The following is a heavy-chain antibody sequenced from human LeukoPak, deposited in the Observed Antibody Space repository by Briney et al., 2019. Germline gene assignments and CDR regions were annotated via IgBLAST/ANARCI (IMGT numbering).Heavy chain of an antibody. CDR1: GGSISSGGYS. Sequence: PSETLSLTCAVSGGSISSGGYSWNWIRQSPGKGLEWIGYIFYSGSTYYNPSLKSRVRMSVDTSRNQVFLNLTSVTAADTAVYFCAREKSSGSSNWFDPWGQGTLVTVSS. D-gene: IGHD3-10*01. V-gene: IGHV4-30-4*07. CDR2: IFYSGST. CDR3: AREKSSGSSNWFDP. J-gene: IGHJ5*02.